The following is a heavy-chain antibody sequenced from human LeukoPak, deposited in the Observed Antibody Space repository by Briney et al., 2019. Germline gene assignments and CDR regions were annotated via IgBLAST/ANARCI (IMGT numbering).Heavy chain of an antibody. Sequence: SVKVSCKAPGGTFSSYAISWVRQAPGQGLEWMGGIIPIFGTANYAQKFQGRVTITADKSTSTAYMELSSLRSEDTAVYYCASGYVGEYASDIWGQGTMVTVSS. J-gene: IGHJ3*02. CDR2: IIPIFGTA. D-gene: IGHD5-12*01. V-gene: IGHV1-69*06. CDR3: ASGYVGEYASDI. CDR1: GGTFSSYA.